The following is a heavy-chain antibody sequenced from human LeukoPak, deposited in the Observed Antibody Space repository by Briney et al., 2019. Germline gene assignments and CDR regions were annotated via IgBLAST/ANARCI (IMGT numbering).Heavy chain of an antibody. D-gene: IGHD3-22*01. V-gene: IGHV3-23*01. CDR2: ISGSGGST. CDR1: GFTFSSYA. CDR3: AKNPRAVVILYYFDY. J-gene: IGHJ4*02. Sequence: GGSLRLPCAASGFTFSSYAMSWVRQAPGKGLEWVSAISGSGGSTYYADSVKGRFTISRDNSKNTLYLQMNSLRAEDTAVYYCAKNPRAVVILYYFDYWGQGTLVTVSS.